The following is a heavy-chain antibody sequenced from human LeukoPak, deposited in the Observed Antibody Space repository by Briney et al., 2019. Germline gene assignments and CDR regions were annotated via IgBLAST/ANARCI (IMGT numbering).Heavy chain of an antibody. CDR3: ARESRTVQVATSMHGHWFDP. D-gene: IGHD5-24*01. CDR2: IYTSGIT. CDR1: GGSISSSY. V-gene: IGHV4-4*08. J-gene: IGHJ5*02. Sequence: SETLSLTCAVPGGSISSSYWSCIRQPPGKGLEWVARIYTSGITAYNPSLESRVTISIDTSKNQFSLRLYSVTAADTAVYYCARESRTVQVATSMHGHWFDPWGQGTLVTVSS.